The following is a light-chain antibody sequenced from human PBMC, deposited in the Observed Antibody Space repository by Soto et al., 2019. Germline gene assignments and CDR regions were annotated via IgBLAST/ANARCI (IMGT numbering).Light chain of an antibody. V-gene: IGKV1-16*01. CDR3: QQYDSYPIT. J-gene: IGKJ5*01. CDR1: QHISNY. Sequence: DIQMTQSPSSLSAFVGERVTITCRASQHISNYLTWFQQKPGKAPKSLIFGASSWQSGVPSRFSGSGSGTEFTLTISSLQPEDFATYYCQQYDSYPITFGQGTRLEIK. CDR2: GAS.